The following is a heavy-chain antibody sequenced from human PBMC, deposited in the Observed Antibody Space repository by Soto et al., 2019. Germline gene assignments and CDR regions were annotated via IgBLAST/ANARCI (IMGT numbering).Heavy chain of an antibody. CDR2: IYQSGNT. Sequence: QVQLQESGPGMVKPSETLSHTCAVSGGSISSSNWWSWVRQPPGKGLEWIGEIYQSGNTNYNPSLHMGVTRAVDESMNQFSLPLSAVTAADTAVYYCSRRWVYGRVDYWGQGSLVTVSS. V-gene: IGHV4-4*02. J-gene: IGHJ4*02. CDR1: GGSISSSNW. CDR3: SRRWVYGRVDY. D-gene: IGHD6-13*01.